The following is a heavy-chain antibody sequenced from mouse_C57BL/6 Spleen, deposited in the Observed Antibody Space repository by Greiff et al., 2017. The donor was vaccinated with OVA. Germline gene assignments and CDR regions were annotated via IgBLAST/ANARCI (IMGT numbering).Heavy chain of an antibody. CDR2: ISDGGSYT. V-gene: IGHV5-4*03. J-gene: IGHJ4*01. Sequence: EVMLVESGGGLVKPGGSLKLSCAASGFTFSSYAMYWVRQTPVKRLEWVATISDGGSYTYYPDNVKGRFTISRDNAKNNLYLQMSHLKSDDTAMYYCARGSNNWSAMDYWGQGTSVTVSS. CDR1: GFTFSSYA. D-gene: IGHD1-1*01. CDR3: ARGSNNWSAMDY.